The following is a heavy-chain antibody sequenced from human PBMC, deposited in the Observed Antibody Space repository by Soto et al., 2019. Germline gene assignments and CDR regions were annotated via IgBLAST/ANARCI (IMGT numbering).Heavy chain of an antibody. CDR2: ISYDGSNK. D-gene: IGHD6-19*01. CDR3: AKGAFQWLVLDDY. V-gene: IGHV3-30*18. CDR1: GFTFSSYG. J-gene: IGHJ4*02. Sequence: GGSLRLSCAASGFTFSSYGMHWVRQAPGKGLEWVAVISYDGSNKYYADSVKGRFTISRDNSKNTLYLQMNSLRAEDTVVYYCAKGAFQWLVLDDYWGQGTLVTVSS.